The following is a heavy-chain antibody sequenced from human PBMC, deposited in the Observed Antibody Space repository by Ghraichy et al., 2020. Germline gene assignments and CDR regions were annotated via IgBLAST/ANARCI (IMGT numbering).Heavy chain of an antibody. Sequence: GGSLRLSCAASGFTFSSYSMNWVRQAPGKGLEWVSSISSSSSYIYYADSVKGRFTISRDNAKNSLYLQMNSLRAEDTAVYYCARDQGNLVGATGEAFDYWGQGTLVTVSS. CDR2: ISSSSSYI. J-gene: IGHJ4*02. D-gene: IGHD1-26*01. CDR3: ARDQGNLVGATGEAFDY. CDR1: GFTFSSYS. V-gene: IGHV3-21*01.